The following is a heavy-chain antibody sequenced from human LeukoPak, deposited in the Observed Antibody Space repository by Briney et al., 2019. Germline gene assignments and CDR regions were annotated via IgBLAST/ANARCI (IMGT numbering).Heavy chain of an antibody. D-gene: IGHD4-17*01. CDR3: AKDTDYGEDEGYFDY. CDR2: ISWNSGSI. CDR1: GFTFDDYA. J-gene: IGHJ4*02. V-gene: IGHV3-9*01. Sequence: GRSLRLSCAASGFTFDDYAMHWVRQAPGKGLEWVSGISWNSGSIGYADSVKGRFTISRDNAKNSLYLQMNSLRAEDTALYYCAKDTDYGEDEGYFDYWGQGTLVTASS.